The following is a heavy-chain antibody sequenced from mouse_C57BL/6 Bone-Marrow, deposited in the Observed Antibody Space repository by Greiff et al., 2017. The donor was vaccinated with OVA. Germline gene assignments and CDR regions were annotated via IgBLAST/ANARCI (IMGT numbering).Heavy chain of an antibody. CDR2: GQGLEWIG. CDR3: SEDSAVYYCASYDDYFPFAY. V-gene: IGHV1-87*01. D-gene: IGHD2-3*01. J-gene: IGHJ3*01. CDR1: YTFSRRLH. Sequence: QVQLKQSGPELARPWASVKISCQAFYTFSRRLHFAIRDTNYWMQWVKQRPGQGLEWIGAFYPGIGDTSYYQMFKCKATLSADKSSSTAYMQLSSLDSEDSAVYYCASYDDYFPFAYWGQGTLVTVSA.